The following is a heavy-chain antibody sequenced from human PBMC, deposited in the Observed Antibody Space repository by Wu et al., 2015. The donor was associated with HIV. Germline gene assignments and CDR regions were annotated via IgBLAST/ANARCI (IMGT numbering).Heavy chain of an antibody. D-gene: IGHD3-3*01. V-gene: IGHV1-69*13. J-gene: IGHJ4*02. Sequence: QVQLVQSGAEVKKPGSSVKVSCKASGGTFSSYAISWVRQAPGEGLEWMGGIIPIFGTTNYARKFQGRVTITADDSTSTVYMEVNSLRSEDTAMYYCARDWSVSGTHGTYYFDSWGHGNPGHRLL. CDR2: IIPIFGTT. CDR3: ARDWSVSGTHGTYYFDS. CDR1: GGTFSSYA.